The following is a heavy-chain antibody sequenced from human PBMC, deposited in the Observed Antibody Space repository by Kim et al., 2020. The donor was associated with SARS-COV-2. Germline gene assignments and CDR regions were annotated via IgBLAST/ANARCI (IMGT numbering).Heavy chain of an antibody. J-gene: IGHJ4*02. D-gene: IGHD6-13*01. CDR3: ARGRGGQQLVRFIGY. CDR1: GGSFSGYY. CDR2: INHSGST. V-gene: IGHV4-34*01. Sequence: SETLSLTCAVSGGSFSGYYWSWIRQPPGKGQEWIGEINHSGSTKYNPSLKSRVTISVDTSKNQFSLKLSSVTAADTAVYYCARGRGGQQLVRFIGYWGQGTLVTVSS.